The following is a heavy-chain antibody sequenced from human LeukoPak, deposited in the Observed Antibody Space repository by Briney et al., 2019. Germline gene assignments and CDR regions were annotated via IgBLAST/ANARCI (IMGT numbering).Heavy chain of an antibody. CDR3: AKDGNTAMVGTNYYFDY. V-gene: IGHV3-30*18. Sequence: GGSLRLSCAASGFTFSSYAMSWVRQAPGKGLEWVAVISYDGSNKYYADSVKGRFTISRDNSKNTLYLQMNSLRAEDTAVYYCAKDGNTAMVGTNYYFDYWGQGTLVTVSS. CDR1: GFTFSSYA. CDR2: ISYDGSNK. J-gene: IGHJ4*02. D-gene: IGHD5-18*01.